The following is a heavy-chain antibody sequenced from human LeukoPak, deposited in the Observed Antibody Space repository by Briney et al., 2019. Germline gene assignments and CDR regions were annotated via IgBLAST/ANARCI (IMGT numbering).Heavy chain of an antibody. CDR1: GFTFDDYT. CDR2: ISWDGGST. CDR3: ARGYSYGYLGD. V-gene: IGHV3-43*01. D-gene: IGHD5-18*01. J-gene: IGHJ4*02. Sequence: GGSLRLSCAASGFTFDDYTMHWVRQAPGKGLEWASLISWDGGSTYYADSVKGRFTISRDNSKNSLYLQMNSLRTEDTALYYCARGYSYGYLGDWGQGTLVTVSS.